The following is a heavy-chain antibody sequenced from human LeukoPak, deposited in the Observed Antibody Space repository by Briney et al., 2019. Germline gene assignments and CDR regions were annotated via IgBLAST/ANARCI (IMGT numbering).Heavy chain of an antibody. CDR2: IIPIFGTA. CDR3: ARESGRGAEDYYDSSGYPPHFDY. Sequence: SVKVSCKASGGTFSSYAISWVRQAPGQGLEWMGGIIPIFGTANYAQKFQGRVTITTDESTSTAYMELRSLRSEDTAVYYCARESGRGAEDYYDSSGYPPHFDYWGQGTLVTVSS. V-gene: IGHV1-69*05. J-gene: IGHJ4*02. CDR1: GGTFSSYA. D-gene: IGHD3-22*01.